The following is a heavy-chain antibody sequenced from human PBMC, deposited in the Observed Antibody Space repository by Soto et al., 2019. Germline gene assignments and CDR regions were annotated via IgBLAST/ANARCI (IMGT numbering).Heavy chain of an antibody. CDR2: ISAHRGHT. V-gene: IGHV1-18*01. J-gene: IGHJ4*02. D-gene: IGHD1-26*01. Sequence: QVQLVQSAPELTKPGASVKVSCRVSGHISGHYGISWVRLRAGQGLEWKGWISAHRGHTNYAHEFRGRVTMTTDPSTATVSMELPSRLSDVTAVYCCARDGDQWDERFCDNWGQGTLVTVSS. CDR1: GHISGHYG. CDR3: ARDGDQWDERFCDN.